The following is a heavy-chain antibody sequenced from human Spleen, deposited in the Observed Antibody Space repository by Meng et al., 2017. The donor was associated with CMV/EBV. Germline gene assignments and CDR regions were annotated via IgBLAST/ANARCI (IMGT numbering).Heavy chain of an antibody. CDR2: ISWDGGST. V-gene: IGHV3-43*01. CDR1: GFTFNDYT. CDR3: VKDSWAGQHLYYYYGMDV. D-gene: IGHD6-13*01. J-gene: IGHJ6*02. Sequence: GRSLRLSCAASGFTFNDYTLHWIRQAPGRGLEWVSLISWDGGSTYYAGSVKGRFTISRDNNKNSLYLQMNSLSTEDSALYYCVKDSWAGQHLYYYYGMDVWGQGTMVTVSS.